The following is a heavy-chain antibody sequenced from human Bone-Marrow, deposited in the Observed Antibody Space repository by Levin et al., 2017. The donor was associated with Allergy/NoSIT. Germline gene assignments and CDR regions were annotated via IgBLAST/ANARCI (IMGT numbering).Heavy chain of an antibody. D-gene: IGHD3-9*01. CDR1: GFTFSSYA. CDR3: AKLLYDILTTFDY. V-gene: IGHV3-23*01. J-gene: IGHJ4*02. CDR2: ISGSGGST. Sequence: GASVKVSCVASGFTFSSYAMSWVRQAPGKGLEWVSGISGSGGSTYNADSVKGRFTISRDNSKNTLYLQMNSLRAEDTAVYYCAKLLYDILTTFDYWGQGALVTVSS.